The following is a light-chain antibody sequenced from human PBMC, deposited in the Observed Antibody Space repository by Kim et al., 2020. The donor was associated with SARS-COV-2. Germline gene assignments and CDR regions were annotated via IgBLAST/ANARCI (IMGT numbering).Light chain of an antibody. Sequence: QAVVTQEPSLTVSPGGTVTLTCASSTGAVTTAYWPNWLQQKPGQPPRALIYDTNSRHSWAPGRFSGSLIGGQAALTLSGVQPEDEAEYYCLLFYRGTWVFGGGTKLTVL. CDR1: TGAVTTAYW. J-gene: IGLJ3*02. CDR3: LLFYRGTWV. V-gene: IGLV7-43*01. CDR2: DTN.